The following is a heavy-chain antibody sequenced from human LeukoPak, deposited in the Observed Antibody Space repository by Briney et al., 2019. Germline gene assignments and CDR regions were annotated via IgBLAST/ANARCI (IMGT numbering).Heavy chain of an antibody. Sequence: ASVKVSCKASGYTFTSYPMHWVRQAPGQRLEWMGWINAGNGNTKYSQKFQGRVTFTRDTSATTAYMELSSLRSEDTAVYYCAREHSTSWSDFDYWGQGTLVTVSS. J-gene: IGHJ4*02. V-gene: IGHV1-3*01. D-gene: IGHD6-13*01. CDR2: INAGNGNT. CDR1: GYTFTSYP. CDR3: AREHSTSWSDFDY.